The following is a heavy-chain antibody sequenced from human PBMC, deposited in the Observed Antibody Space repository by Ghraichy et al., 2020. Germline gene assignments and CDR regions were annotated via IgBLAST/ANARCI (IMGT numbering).Heavy chain of an antibody. V-gene: IGHV3-53*01. J-gene: IGHJ6*02. Sequence: GSLRLSCAASGFTVFTNYMSWVRQAPGQGLEWISVIYSGGGTYYADSVKGRFTISRDNSKNTLYLQMNSLRADDTAVYYCARNQGFYYYYGMDVWGQGTTVIVSS. CDR3: ARNQGFYYYYGMDV. CDR2: IYSGGGT. CDR1: GFTVFTNY.